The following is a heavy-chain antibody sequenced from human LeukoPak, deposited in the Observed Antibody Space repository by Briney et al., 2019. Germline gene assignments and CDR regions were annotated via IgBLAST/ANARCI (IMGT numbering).Heavy chain of an antibody. CDR1: GFTFSSYS. V-gene: IGHV3-30*18. CDR3: AKRLLDNYADAFDI. CDR2: ISYDGSNK. J-gene: IGHJ3*02. D-gene: IGHD4-11*01. Sequence: GGSLRLSCAASGFTFSSYSVNWVRQAPGKGLEWVAVISYDGSNKYYADSVRGRFTISRDNSKNTLYLQMDSLRAEDTAVYYCAKRLLDNYADAFDIWGQGTMVTVSS.